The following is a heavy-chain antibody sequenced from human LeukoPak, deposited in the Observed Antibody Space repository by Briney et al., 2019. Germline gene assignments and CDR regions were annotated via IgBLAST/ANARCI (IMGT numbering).Heavy chain of an antibody. CDR2: IYYSGST. CDR3: AKARVKVSYAFDI. Sequence: SETLSLTCTVSGGSVSSGSYYWSWIRQPPGKGLEWIGYIYYSGSTNYSPSLKSRVTISVDTSKNQFSLKLSSVTAADTAVYYCAKARVKVSYAFDIWGQGTVVTVSS. D-gene: IGHD5/OR15-5a*01. J-gene: IGHJ3*02. V-gene: IGHV4-61*01. CDR1: GGSVSSGSYY.